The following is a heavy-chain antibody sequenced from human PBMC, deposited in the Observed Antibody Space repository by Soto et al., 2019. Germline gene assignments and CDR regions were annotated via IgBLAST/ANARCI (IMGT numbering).Heavy chain of an antibody. CDR3: TKGGYDLIYYFGMDV. Sequence: EVQLIESGGGWVQPGTSLRVSCAASGFTFHEYAMHWVRQAPGKGLEWVSGISSDGDTIAYADSVQGRFTVFRDNAKNSLYLQMNSLRAEDTAVYYCTKGGYDLIYYFGMDVWGQGTTVTVSS. J-gene: IGHJ6*02. V-gene: IGHV3-9*01. D-gene: IGHD5-12*01. CDR1: GFTFHEYA. CDR2: ISSDGDTI.